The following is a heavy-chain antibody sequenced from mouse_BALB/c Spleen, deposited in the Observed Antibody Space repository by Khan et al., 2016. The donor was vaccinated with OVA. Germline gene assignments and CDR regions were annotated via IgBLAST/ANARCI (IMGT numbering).Heavy chain of an antibody. J-gene: IGHJ4*01. CDR3: ARSLVDYHAMDY. D-gene: IGHD2-2*01. Sequence: EVELVESGGGLVKPGGSLKLSCSASGFTFSSYAMSWVRQTPEKRLELVATISSGGHYTFYPDSVKGRFTISRDNARNTLYLQMSSRRSEDTAMYYCARSLVDYHAMDYWGQGTSVTVSS. V-gene: IGHV5-9-3*01. CDR2: ISSGGHYT. CDR1: GFTFSSYA.